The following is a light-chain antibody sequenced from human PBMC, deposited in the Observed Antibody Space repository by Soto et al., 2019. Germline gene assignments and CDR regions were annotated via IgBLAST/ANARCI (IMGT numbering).Light chain of an antibody. CDR1: QRVSGSS. Sequence: VLTQSPGTLSLSPGDRATLSCRASQRVSGSSLAWYQQKPGQAPRLLIYGGSNRATGVPDRFSGSGSGEEFTITSSRLEPEDFAVYHCKQYVNAHSFGQGTKLEIK. J-gene: IGKJ2*01. CDR2: GGS. CDR3: KQYVNAHS. V-gene: IGKV3-20*01.